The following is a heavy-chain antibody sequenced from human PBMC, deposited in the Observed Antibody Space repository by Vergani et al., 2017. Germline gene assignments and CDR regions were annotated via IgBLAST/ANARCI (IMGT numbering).Heavy chain of an antibody. J-gene: IGHJ4*02. D-gene: IGHD5-24*01. CDR1: SFKLGDYG. CDR3: ARETRDTPSSLDY. Sequence: QVQLVESGGGVVQPGRSLRLSCTPSSFKLGDYGMHWVRQAPGRGLEWVSMTWYEGNNNYYADSGKGRFTISKDISKNTLYLQMNSLRGDDTAVYYCARETRDTPSSLDYWGQGTLVTVSS. CDR2: TWYEGNNN. V-gene: IGHV3-33*01.